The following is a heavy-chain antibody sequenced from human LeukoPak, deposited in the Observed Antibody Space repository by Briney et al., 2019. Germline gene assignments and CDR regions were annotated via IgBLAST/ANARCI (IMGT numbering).Heavy chain of an antibody. Sequence: PGGSLRLSCAASGFTFNTKAMSWVRQAPGKGLEWVSTISGFGGNTDYADSVKGRFTISRDNSKNTLYLQMNSLRVEDTAVYYCARGTGSGWFYFDNWSQGTLVTISS. J-gene: IGHJ4*02. D-gene: IGHD6-19*01. V-gene: IGHV3-23*01. CDR1: GFTFNTKA. CDR3: ARGTGSGWFYFDN. CDR2: ISGFGGNT.